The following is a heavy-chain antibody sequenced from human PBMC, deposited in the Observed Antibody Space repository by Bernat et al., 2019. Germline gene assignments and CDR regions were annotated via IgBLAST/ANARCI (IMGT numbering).Heavy chain of an antibody. CDR1: GGSISSSSYY. D-gene: IGHD3-22*01. CDR2: IYYSGST. CDR3: ARLQWYYYDSSGYDAFDI. J-gene: IGHJ3*02. V-gene: IGHV4-39*01. Sequence: QLQLQESGPGLVKPSETLSLTCTVSGGSISSSSYYWGWIRQPPGKGLEWIGSIYYSGSTYYNPSLKSRVTIYVDTSKNQSSVKLRSVTAADTAVYYCARLQWYYYDSSGYDAFDIWGQGTMVTVSS.